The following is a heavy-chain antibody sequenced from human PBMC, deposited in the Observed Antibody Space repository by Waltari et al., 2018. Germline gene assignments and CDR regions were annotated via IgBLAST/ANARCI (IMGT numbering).Heavy chain of an antibody. J-gene: IGHJ5*02. CDR3: ARHWKRNGYRFDP. Sequence: QLQLQESGPGLVKPSETLSLTCSVSGGSIRSRRYYWGWIRQSPGKGLEWIGSIYYSGSIYYNPTLQSRVTISGDTSKNQFSLNLSSVTAADTAVYYCARHWKRNGYRFDPWGQGTRVNVSS. V-gene: IGHV4-39*01. CDR2: IYYSGSI. CDR1: GGSIRSRRYY. D-gene: IGHD5-12*01.